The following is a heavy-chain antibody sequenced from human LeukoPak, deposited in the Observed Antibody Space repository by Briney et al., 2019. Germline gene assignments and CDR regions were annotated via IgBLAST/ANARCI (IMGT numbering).Heavy chain of an antibody. CDR3: ARDTDLWFGSIDY. Sequence: ASVKVSCKASGYTFTGYYMHWVRQAPGQGLEWMGWINPNSGGTNYAQKFQGRVTMTRDTSISTAYMELSRLRSDDTAVYYCARDTDLWFGSIDYWGQGTLVNVSS. CDR2: INPNSGGT. V-gene: IGHV1-2*02. CDR1: GYTFTGYY. J-gene: IGHJ4*02. D-gene: IGHD3-10*01.